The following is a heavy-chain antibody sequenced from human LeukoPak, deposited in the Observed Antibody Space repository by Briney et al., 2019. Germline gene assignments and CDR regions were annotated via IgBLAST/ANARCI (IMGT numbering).Heavy chain of an antibody. V-gene: IGHV4-61*02. CDR2: IYTSGST. CDR3: ARDSAVTYFDY. J-gene: IGHJ4*02. Sequence: SQTLSLTCTVSGGSISSGSYYWSWIRQPAGKGLEWIGRIYTSGSTNYNPSLKSRVTISVDTSKNQFSLKPSSVTAADTAVYYCARDSAVTYFDYWGQGTLVTVSS. CDR1: GGSISSGSYY. D-gene: IGHD4-17*01.